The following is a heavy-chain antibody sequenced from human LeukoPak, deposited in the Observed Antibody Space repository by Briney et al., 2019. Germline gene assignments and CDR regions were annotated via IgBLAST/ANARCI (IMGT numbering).Heavy chain of an antibody. CDR1: GGTFSSYA. CDR3: ARGPSRTFWSYSMVY. D-gene: IGHD3-10*01. V-gene: IGHV1-69*05. Sequence: SVKVSCKASGGTFSSYAISWLRQAPGQGLEWMGRIIPIFGTANYAQKFQGRVTITTDESTSTAYMELSSLRSEDTAVYYCARGPSRTFWSYSMVYWGQGTLVTVSS. J-gene: IGHJ4*02. CDR2: IIPIFGTA.